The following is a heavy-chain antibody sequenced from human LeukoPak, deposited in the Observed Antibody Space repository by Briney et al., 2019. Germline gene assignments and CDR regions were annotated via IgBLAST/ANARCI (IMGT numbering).Heavy chain of an antibody. Sequence: GGSLRLSCAASGFTVSNNYMSWVRQAPGKGLEWVSLIYSDDSTYYADSVKGRFVISRDNSKNTLYLQMNSLRAEDTAVYWCARVERWGYDTNGLYFDYWGQGTLVTVSS. D-gene: IGHD3-22*01. CDR3: ARVERWGYDTNGLYFDY. J-gene: IGHJ4*02. CDR2: IYSDDST. V-gene: IGHV3-66*01. CDR1: GFTVSNNY.